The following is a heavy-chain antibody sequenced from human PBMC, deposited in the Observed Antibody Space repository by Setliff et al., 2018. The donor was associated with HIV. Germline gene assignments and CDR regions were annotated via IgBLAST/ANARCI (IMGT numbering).Heavy chain of an antibody. D-gene: IGHD3-22*01. CDR3: GGNGYYSIDY. Sequence: PSETLSLTCAVSGGSISSNWWSWVRQSPGKGLEWIGEIYHSGSTHYNPSLQSRVTISVDKSKSQFSLKLNFVTAADTAVYYCGGNGYYSIDYWGQGTLVTVSS. CDR1: GGSISSNW. V-gene: IGHV4-4*02. J-gene: IGHJ4*02. CDR2: IYHSGST.